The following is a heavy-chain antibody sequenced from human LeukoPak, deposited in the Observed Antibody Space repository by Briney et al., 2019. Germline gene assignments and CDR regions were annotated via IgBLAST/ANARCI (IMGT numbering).Heavy chain of an antibody. Sequence: SETLSLTCTVSGGSISSYYWNWIRQPPGERLEWIGWIHYSGTTAYNPSLESRVTMSVDTSKNHISLKMTSVTAADTATYYCARWGYFDSSGYLVVDYWGQGALVTVSS. CDR1: GGSISSYY. V-gene: IGHV4-59*01. J-gene: IGHJ4*02. D-gene: IGHD3-22*01. CDR3: ARWGYFDSSGYLVVDY. CDR2: IHYSGTT.